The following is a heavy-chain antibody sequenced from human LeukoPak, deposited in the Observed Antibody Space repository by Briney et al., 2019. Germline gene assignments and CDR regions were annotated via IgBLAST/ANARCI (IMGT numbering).Heavy chain of an antibody. Sequence: GGSLRLSCAASGFTFSSYGMHWVRQAPGKGLEWVAFIRYDGNDKYYADSVKGRFTISRDNSKNTLYLQMNSLRAEDTAVYYCARASPPYGMDVWGQGTTVTVSS. V-gene: IGHV3-30*02. CDR2: IRYDGNDK. J-gene: IGHJ6*02. CDR3: ARASPPYGMDV. CDR1: GFTFSSYG.